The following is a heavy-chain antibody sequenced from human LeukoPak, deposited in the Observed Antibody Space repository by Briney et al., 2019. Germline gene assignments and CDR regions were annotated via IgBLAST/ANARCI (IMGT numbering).Heavy chain of an antibody. D-gene: IGHD1-26*01. V-gene: IGHV3-13*01. Sequence: PGGSVRLSCAASGFPFRNYDMHWVRQATGKGLEWVSAIDTAGDTYYPVSVTGRFTISRENAKNSLYLQMNSLRAGDTAVYYCAKVSSGGRESIYFDSWGQEPWSPSP. CDR2: IDTAGDT. CDR1: GFPFRNYD. CDR3: AKVSSGGRESIYFDS. J-gene: IGHJ4*01.